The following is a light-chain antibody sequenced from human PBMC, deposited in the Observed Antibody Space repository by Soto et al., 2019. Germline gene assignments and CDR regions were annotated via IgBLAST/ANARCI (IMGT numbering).Light chain of an antibody. J-gene: IGLJ2*01. CDR3: SSYAGSNNVL. CDR1: SSDAGTYNY. Sequence: QSALTQPPSASGSPEQAVTISFTGASSDAGTYNYISWYQQHPGKAPKLMIYEVSERPSGVPDRFSGPKSGNTASLTVSGLQAEDEADYYCSSYAGSNNVLFGGGTKLTVL. V-gene: IGLV2-8*01. CDR2: EVS.